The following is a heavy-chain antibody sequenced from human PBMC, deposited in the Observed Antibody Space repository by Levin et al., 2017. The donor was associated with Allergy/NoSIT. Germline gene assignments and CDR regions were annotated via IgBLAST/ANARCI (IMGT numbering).Heavy chain of an antibody. J-gene: IGHJ4*02. Sequence: PGGSLRLSCDVSGDSITTTSYHWGWIRQPPGKGLEWIGNIYYSGSTYYNPSLRSRVTISGDTSKNQFSLSLTSVSAADTAVYYCTRVTGYGDYDVDSWGQGILVTVSS. CDR3: TRVTGYGDYDVDS. V-gene: IGHV4-39*07. D-gene: IGHD4-17*01. CDR1: GDSITTTSYH. CDR2: IYYSGST.